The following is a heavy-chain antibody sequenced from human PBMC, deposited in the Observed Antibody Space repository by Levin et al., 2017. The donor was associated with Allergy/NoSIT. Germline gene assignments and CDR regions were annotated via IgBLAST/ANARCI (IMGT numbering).Heavy chain of an antibody. CDR3: AKRGYCSGNTCQSHDAIDV. D-gene: IGHD2-15*01. V-gene: IGHV3-30*18. CDR1: GFQFSLYG. Sequence: GGSLRLSCAASGFQFSLYGMHWVRQAPGKGLEWVALIVFDGNDQYYADSVKGRFTISRDNSKNTLYLQMSSLREDDTAIYYCAKRGYCSGNTCQSHDAIDVWGQGTLVIVSS. CDR2: IVFDGNDQ. J-gene: IGHJ3*01.